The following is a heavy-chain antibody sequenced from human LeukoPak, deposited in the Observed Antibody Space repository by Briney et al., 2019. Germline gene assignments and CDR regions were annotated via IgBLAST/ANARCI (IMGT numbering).Heavy chain of an antibody. CDR2: IYTSGST. D-gene: IGHD6-13*01. J-gene: IGHJ6*03. V-gene: IGHV4-61*02. CDR1: GYSISSGYY. Sequence: SETLSLTCTVSGYSISSGYYWSWIRQPAGKGLEWIGRIYTSGSTNYNPSLKSRVTISVDTSKNQFSLKLSSVTAADTAVYYCARGVVGYSSSWPYYYYYYMDVWGKGTTVTISS. CDR3: ARGVVGYSSSWPYYYYYYMDV.